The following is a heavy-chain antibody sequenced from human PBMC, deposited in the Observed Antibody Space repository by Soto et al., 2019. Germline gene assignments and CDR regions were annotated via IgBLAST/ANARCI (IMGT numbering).Heavy chain of an antibody. CDR3: ARLEGLATISYYFDF. V-gene: IGHV4-39*01. Sequence: SQTLSLSCIVAGGSISSSSHQWCWIRQPPGKGLEWIGSIYYRGNAYYNPSLQTRVTISLDKSKSQFSLKLNSVTAADSAVYFCARLEGLATISYYFDFWGPGALVTVSS. J-gene: IGHJ4*02. CDR1: GGSISSSSHQ. CDR2: IYYRGNA. D-gene: IGHD3-9*01.